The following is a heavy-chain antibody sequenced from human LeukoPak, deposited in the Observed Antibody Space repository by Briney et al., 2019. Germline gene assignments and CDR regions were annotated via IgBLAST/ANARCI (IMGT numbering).Heavy chain of an antibody. Sequence: PSETLSLTCAVYGGSFSGYYWSWIRQPPGKGLEWIGEINHSGSTNYNPSLKSRVTISVDTSKNQFSLKLSSVTAADTAVYYCAKDIDLRYSGGKQPPGDFDYWGQGTLVTVSS. V-gene: IGHV4-34*01. CDR1: GGSFSGYY. CDR2: INHSGST. D-gene: IGHD3-10*01. J-gene: IGHJ4*02. CDR3: AKDIDLRYSGGKQPPGDFDY.